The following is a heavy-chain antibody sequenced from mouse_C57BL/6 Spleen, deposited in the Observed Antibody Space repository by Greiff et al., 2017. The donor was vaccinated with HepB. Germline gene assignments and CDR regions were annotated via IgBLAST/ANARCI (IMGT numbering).Heavy chain of an antibody. CDR1: GYTFTSYW. Sequence: VQLKQPGAELVKPGASVKMSCKASGYTFTSYWITWVKQRPGQGLEWIGDIYPGSGSTNYNEKFKSKATLTVDTSSSTAYMQLSSLTSEDSAVYYCARDYYGSSYPYYAMDYWGQGTSVTVSS. J-gene: IGHJ4*01. V-gene: IGHV1-55*01. CDR3: ARDYYGSSYPYYAMDY. D-gene: IGHD1-1*01. CDR2: IYPGSGST.